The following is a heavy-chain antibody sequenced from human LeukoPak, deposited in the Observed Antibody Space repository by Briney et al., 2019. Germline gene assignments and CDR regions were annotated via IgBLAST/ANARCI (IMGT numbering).Heavy chain of an antibody. D-gene: IGHD3-3*01. Sequence: ASVKVSRKVSGYSLTELSMHWVRQAPGKGLEWMGGFDPEDGETIYAEKFQGRVTMTEDTSTDTGYMELSSLRSEDTAVYYCATEPFGYYYGMDVWGQGTTVTVSS. CDR2: FDPEDGET. CDR1: GYSLTELS. CDR3: ATEPFGYYYGMDV. J-gene: IGHJ6*02. V-gene: IGHV1-24*01.